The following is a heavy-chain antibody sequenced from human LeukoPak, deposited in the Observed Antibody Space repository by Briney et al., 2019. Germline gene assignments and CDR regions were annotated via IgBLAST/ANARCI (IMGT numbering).Heavy chain of an antibody. Sequence: PGGSLRLFCPDSGNTFDDYGMSLVRQAPGKGLEWVSGINWDGGAYNYAASVKGRFTISRDNAKNSLYLEMNSLRVEDTAVYFCARDLSSSWYSLAYWGQGILVIVSS. CDR3: ARDLSSSWYSLAY. CDR1: GNTFDDYG. J-gene: IGHJ4*02. V-gene: IGHV3-20*04. D-gene: IGHD3-22*01. CDR2: INWDGGAY.